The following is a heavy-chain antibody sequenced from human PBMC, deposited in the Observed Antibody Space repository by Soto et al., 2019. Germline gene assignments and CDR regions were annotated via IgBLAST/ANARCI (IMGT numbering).Heavy chain of an antibody. CDR1: GGSIRSSSYY. D-gene: IGHD2-15*01. Sequence: SATLPLTCTCSGGSIRSSSYYWVWIRQHQEKGLEWIGSIYYSGSTYYNPSLKSRVTISVDTSKNQFSLKLSSVTAADTAVYYCASLQYCSGGSCYNLLVLVYYCSGMDGWVQRTTVTVAS. J-gene: IGHJ6*02. V-gene: IGHV4-39*01. CDR3: ASLQYCSGGSCYNLLVLVYYCSGMDG. CDR2: IYYSGST.